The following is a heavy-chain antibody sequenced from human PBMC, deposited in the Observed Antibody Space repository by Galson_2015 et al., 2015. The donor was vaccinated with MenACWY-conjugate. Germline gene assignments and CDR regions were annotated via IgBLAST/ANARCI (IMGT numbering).Heavy chain of an antibody. D-gene: IGHD6-13*01. CDR1: GFTFSSYS. Sequence: SLRLSCAASGFTFSSYSMNWVRQAPGKGLEWVAYISDSSNTMRYADSVKGRFTIFRDDAKNSLYLQMNSLRAEDTAVYYCARRDSSSWYRQYFQDWGQGTLVTVSS. CDR3: ARRDSSSWYRQYFQD. J-gene: IGHJ1*01. V-gene: IGHV3-48*01. CDR2: ISDSSNTM.